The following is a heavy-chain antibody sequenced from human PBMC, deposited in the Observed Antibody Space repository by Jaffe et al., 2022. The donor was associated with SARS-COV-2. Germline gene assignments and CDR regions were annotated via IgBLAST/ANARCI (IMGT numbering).Heavy chain of an antibody. Sequence: QVQLVESGGGVVQPGRSLRLSCAASGFTFSSYGMHWVRQAPGKGLEWVAVISYDGSNKYYADSVKGRFTISRDNSKNTLYLQMNSLRAEDTAVYYCAKDPRPRITMVREGEVYGMDVWGQGTTVTVSS. CDR2: ISYDGSNK. D-gene: IGHD3-10*01. V-gene: IGHV3-30*18. J-gene: IGHJ6*02. CDR1: GFTFSSYG. CDR3: AKDPRPRITMVREGEVYGMDV.